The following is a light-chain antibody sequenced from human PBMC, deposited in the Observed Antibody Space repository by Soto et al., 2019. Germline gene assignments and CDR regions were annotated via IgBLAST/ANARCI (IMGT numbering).Light chain of an antibody. V-gene: IGLV1-47*01. CDR1: SSNIGSHY. CDR3: ARWDSSLTGWV. J-gene: IGLJ3*02. CDR2: RDG. Sequence: QSALTQPPSASGTPGQRLTISCAGSSSNIGSHYVYWYQHLPGTAPKLLIFRDGQRPSGVPDRFFGSQSGTSASLAISGLPADDGAHYYCARWDSSLTGWVFGGGTQLTVL.